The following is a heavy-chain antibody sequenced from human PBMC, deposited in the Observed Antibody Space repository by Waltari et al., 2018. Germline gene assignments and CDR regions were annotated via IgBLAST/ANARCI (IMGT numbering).Heavy chain of an antibody. V-gene: IGHV4-39*01. D-gene: IGHD6-13*01. CDR3: ARHGPYSSSWTLGAFDI. CDR2: FYYSGST. Sequence: QLQLQESGPGLVKPSETLSLTCTVSGGSISSSSYYWGWIRQPPGKGLEWIGSFYYSGSTYYNPALKSRVTISVDTSKNQFSLKLSSVTAADTAVYYCARHGPYSSSWTLGAFDIWGQGTMVTVSS. CDR1: GGSISSSSYY. J-gene: IGHJ3*02.